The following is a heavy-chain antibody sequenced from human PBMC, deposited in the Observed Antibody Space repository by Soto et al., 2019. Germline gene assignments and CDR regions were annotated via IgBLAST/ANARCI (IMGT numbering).Heavy chain of an antibody. D-gene: IGHD4-4*01. V-gene: IGHV4-39*01. CDR3: ARHERYSNYVRYFDY. CDR1: GGSVSSSGYY. CDR2: IYYSGST. Sequence: SETLSLTWPFSGGSVSSSGYYWGWIRQPPGKGLEWIGSIYYSGSTYYNASLKSRVTISIDTSKNQFSLNLSSVTAADTAVYYCARHERYSNYVRYFDYWGPGTLVTVSS. J-gene: IGHJ4*02.